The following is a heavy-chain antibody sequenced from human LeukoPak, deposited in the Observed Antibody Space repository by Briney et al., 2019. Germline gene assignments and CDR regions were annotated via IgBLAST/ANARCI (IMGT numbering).Heavy chain of an antibody. CDR3: VRRRGYSYDY. J-gene: IGHJ4*02. CDR2: ISSNGGST. D-gene: IGHD5-18*01. CDR1: GFTFISYA. Sequence: GGSLRLSCAASGFTFISYAMDWVRQAPGKGLEYVSGISSNGGSTYYASSVKGRFTISRDNSKTTLDLQMGSLRAEDMAVYYCVRRRGYSYDYWGRGTLVSVSS. V-gene: IGHV3-64*01.